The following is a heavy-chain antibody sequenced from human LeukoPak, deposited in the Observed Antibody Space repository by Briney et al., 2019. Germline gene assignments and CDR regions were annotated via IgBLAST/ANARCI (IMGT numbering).Heavy chain of an antibody. CDR2: IYHSGST. D-gene: IGHD6-13*01. J-gene: IGHJ4*02. V-gene: IGHV4-38-2*02. CDR3: ARDSSLHYFDY. Sequence: GSLRLSCVASEFTFSSYSMIWVRQAPGKGLEWIGSIYHSGSTYYNPSLKSRVTISVDTSKNQFSLKLSSVTAADTAVYYCARDSSLHYFDYWGQGTLVTVSS. CDR1: EFTFSSYS.